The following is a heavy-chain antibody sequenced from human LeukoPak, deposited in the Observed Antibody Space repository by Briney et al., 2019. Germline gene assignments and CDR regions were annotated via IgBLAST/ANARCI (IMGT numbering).Heavy chain of an antibody. Sequence: PSETLSLTCIVSGYSISSNYYWGWIRQPPGKGLEWIGSIYHSGSTYYNPSLKSRVTISVDTSKNQFSLKLRSVTAADTAVYFCATFRGAGKRIQIWPGRDYFDYWGQGTLVTVSS. CDR3: ATFRGAGKRIQIWPGRDYFDY. V-gene: IGHV4-38-2*02. CDR1: GYSISSNYY. D-gene: IGHD5-18*01. J-gene: IGHJ4*02. CDR2: IYHSGST.